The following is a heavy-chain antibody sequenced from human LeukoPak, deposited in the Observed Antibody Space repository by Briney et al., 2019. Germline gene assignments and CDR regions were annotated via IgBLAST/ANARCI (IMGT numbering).Heavy chain of an antibody. D-gene: IGHD6-19*01. J-gene: IGHJ4*02. Sequence: GGSLRLSCAASVFTLSSYWMNWVRQAPGKGLEGVSNIKQDGSEKYYVDPVNGRFTISRDNAKNSLYLQMNSLRAEDTAVYYCARWGAVTINSGWTYFFDFWGQGTLVTVSS. CDR2: IKQDGSEK. CDR3: ARWGAVTINSGWTYFFDF. CDR1: VFTLSSYW. V-gene: IGHV3-7*01.